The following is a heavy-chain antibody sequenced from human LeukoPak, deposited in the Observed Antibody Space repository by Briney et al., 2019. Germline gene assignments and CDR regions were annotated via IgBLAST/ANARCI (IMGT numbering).Heavy chain of an antibody. CDR2: IKSKTDGGTT. CDR3: TTPPEGSYGLSNYF. Sequence: PGGSLRLSCAASGFTFSNAWMSWVRQAPGKGLEWVGRIKSKTDGGTTDYAAPVKGRFTISRDDSKNTLYLQMNSLKTEDTAVYYCTTPPEGSYGLSNYFGGQGTLVTVSS. D-gene: IGHD1-26*01. V-gene: IGHV3-15*01. J-gene: IGHJ4*02. CDR1: GFTFSNAW.